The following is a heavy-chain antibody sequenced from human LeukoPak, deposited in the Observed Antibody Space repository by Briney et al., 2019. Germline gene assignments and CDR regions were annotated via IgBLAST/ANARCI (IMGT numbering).Heavy chain of an antibody. D-gene: IGHD3-10*01. J-gene: IGHJ5*02. V-gene: IGHV3-7*01. CDR3: VKPYYFSSGSLT. Sequence: PGGSLRLSCDASGFTFTTYWMTWVRQAPGKGLEWVATIKQDGSEKYYMDSMKGRFIISRDNGKNSLHLHMNSLRAEDTAVDYCVKPYYFSSGSLTWGQGTLVTVSS. CDR2: IKQDGSEK. CDR1: GFTFTTYW.